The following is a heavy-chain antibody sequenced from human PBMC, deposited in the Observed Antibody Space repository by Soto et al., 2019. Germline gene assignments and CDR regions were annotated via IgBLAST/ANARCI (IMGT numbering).Heavy chain of an antibody. CDR2: IYYSGST. Sequence: SETVSLTCAVSGCSISSTTYYWAWIRQPPGKGLERVATIYYSGSTYYNPSPKSPLTISIHTSKNQFSLRLSSVTAPDTAMYYCARDSDTITRPYFHHWVQGTRVTIAS. D-gene: IGHD3-10*01. CDR3: ARDSDTITRPYFHH. J-gene: IGHJ1*01. V-gene: IGHV4-39*02. CDR1: GCSISSTTYY.